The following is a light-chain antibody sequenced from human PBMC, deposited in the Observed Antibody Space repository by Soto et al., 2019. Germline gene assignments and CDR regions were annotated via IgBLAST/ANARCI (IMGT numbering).Light chain of an antibody. CDR1: QSFSSSY. J-gene: IGKJ4*01. Sequence: EIVLTQSPGTLSLSPGERATLSCRASQSFSSSYLAWYQQKPGQAPRLLIYGASSRATGIPDRFSGSGSGTDFSLTISRLEPEDFAVYYCQQYGTSLFGGGTKVDIK. V-gene: IGKV3-20*01. CDR3: QQYGTSL. CDR2: GAS.